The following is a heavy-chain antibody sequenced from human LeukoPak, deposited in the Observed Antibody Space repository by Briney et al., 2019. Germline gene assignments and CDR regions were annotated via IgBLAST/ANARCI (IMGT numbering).Heavy chain of an antibody. Sequence: GASVKVSCKASGYTFTSYDMNWVRQATGQGLEWMGWMNPNSGNTGYAQKFQGRVTMTRNTSISTAYMELSSLRSEDTAVYYCARVFFRGSGWQHYYYMDVWGKGTTVTISS. J-gene: IGHJ6*03. D-gene: IGHD3-10*01. V-gene: IGHV1-8*02. CDR1: GYTFTSYD. CDR2: MNPNSGNT. CDR3: ARVFFRGSGWQHYYYMDV.